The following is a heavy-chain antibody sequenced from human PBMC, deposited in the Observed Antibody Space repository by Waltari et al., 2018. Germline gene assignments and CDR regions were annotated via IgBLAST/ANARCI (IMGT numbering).Heavy chain of an antibody. V-gene: IGHV3-7*04. CDR3: ARDRGWNTLDY. Sequence: EVQLVESGGGLVQPAGSLRLSCAASGFTFRNYWIAWVRQAPGRVLEWVANIKQDGSQTDYVYSVKGRFTSSRDNARNSLYLQIDSLRDEDTALYYCARDRGWNTLDYWGQGTLVTVSS. D-gene: IGHD6-19*01. CDR1: GFTFRNYW. J-gene: IGHJ4*02. CDR2: IKQDGSQT.